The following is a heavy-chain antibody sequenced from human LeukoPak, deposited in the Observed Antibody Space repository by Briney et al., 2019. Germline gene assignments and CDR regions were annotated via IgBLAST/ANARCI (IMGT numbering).Heavy chain of an antibody. CDR3: ARDYGVNGGDAFDI. CDR1: GGTFSSYA. Sequence: GASVKVSCTASGGTFSSYAISWVRQAPGQGLEWMGGIIPIFGTANYAQKFQGRVTITADESTSTAYMELSSLRSEDTAVYYCARDYGVNGGDAFDIWGQGTMVTVSS. V-gene: IGHV1-69*13. CDR2: IIPIFGTA. J-gene: IGHJ3*02. D-gene: IGHD4-17*01.